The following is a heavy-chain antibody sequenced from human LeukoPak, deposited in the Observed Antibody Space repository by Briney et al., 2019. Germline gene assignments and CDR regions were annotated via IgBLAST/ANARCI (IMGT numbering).Heavy chain of an antibody. CDR3: ARGRDIVVVPAAIGPGFDY. CDR2: INHSGST. CDR1: GGSFSGYY. J-gene: IGHJ4*02. V-gene: IGHV4-34*01. D-gene: IGHD2-2*02. Sequence: SETLSLTCAVYGGSFSGYYWSWIRQPPGKGLEWIGEINHSGSTNYNPSLKSRVTISVDTSKNQFSLKLSSVTAANTAVYYCARGRDIVVVPAAIGPGFDYWGQGTLVTVSS.